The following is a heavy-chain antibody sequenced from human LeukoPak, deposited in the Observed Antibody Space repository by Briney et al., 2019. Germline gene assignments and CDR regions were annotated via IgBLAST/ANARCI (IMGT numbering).Heavy chain of an antibody. CDR1: GYTFTSYY. V-gene: IGHV1-46*01. Sequence: ASVKVSCKASGYTFTSYYMHWVRQAPGQGLEWMGIINPSGGSTSYAQKFQGRVTMTRDTSTSTVYMELSSLRSEDTAVYYCARVTGFFRGGYYFDYWGQGTLVTVSS. CDR2: INPSGGST. J-gene: IGHJ4*02. CDR3: ARVTGFFRGGYYFDY. D-gene: IGHD3-3*01.